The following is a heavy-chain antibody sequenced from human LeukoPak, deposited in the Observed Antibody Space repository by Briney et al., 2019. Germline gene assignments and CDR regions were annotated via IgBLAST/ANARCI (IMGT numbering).Heavy chain of an antibody. CDR3: ARGHYYEVFQH. D-gene: IGHD3-22*01. V-gene: IGHV4-31*03. CDR2: IYYSGST. Sequence: SETLSLTCTVSGGSISSGGYYWSWIRQHPGTGLEWIGYIYYSGSTYYNPSLKSRVTISVDTSKNQFSLKLSSVTAADTAVYYCARGHYYEVFQHWGQGTLVTVSS. J-gene: IGHJ1*01. CDR1: GGSISSGGYY.